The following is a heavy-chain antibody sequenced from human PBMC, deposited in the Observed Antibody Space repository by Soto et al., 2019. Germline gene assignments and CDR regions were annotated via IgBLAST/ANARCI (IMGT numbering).Heavy chain of an antibody. CDR1: GFTFPSFA. D-gene: IGHD6-19*01. CDR2: INDSGGNT. CDR3: AKDATRTSGWYYFDY. J-gene: IGHJ4*02. V-gene: IGHV3-23*01. Sequence: AGGSLRLSCAASGFTFPSFAMGWVRQAPGKGLEWVSVINDSGGNTYYADSVKGRFTISRDNSKNTLYLQMDSLRAEDTAVYYCAKDATRTSGWYYFDYWGQGALVTVSS.